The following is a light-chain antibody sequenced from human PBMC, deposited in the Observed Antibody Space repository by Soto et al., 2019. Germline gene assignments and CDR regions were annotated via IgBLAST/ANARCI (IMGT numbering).Light chain of an antibody. J-gene: IGLJ1*01. V-gene: IGLV2-14*01. CDR2: DVS. Sequence: QAASVSGSPGQSITISCTGTSSDVGGYNYVSWYQRHPGKAPKLMIYDVSNRPSGVSNRFSGSKSGNTASLTISGLQAEDEADYYCSSYTSSTTAVFGTGTKLTVL. CDR3: SSYTSSTTAV. CDR1: SSDVGGYNY.